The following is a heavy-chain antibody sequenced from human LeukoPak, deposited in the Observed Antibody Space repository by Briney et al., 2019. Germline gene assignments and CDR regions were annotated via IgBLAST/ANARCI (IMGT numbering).Heavy chain of an antibody. CDR1: GFTFSDHY. Sequence: PGGSLRLSCAASGFTFSDHYMDWVRQSPGKGLEWVGRTRNKARTYTTEYAASVKGRFTISRDDSKNSLYLQMNSLKTEDTAVYYCTRRSGGSNRGFDYWGQGTLVTVSS. CDR3: TRRSGGSNRGFDY. J-gene: IGHJ4*02. V-gene: IGHV3-72*01. D-gene: IGHD2/OR15-2a*01. CDR2: TRNKARTYTT.